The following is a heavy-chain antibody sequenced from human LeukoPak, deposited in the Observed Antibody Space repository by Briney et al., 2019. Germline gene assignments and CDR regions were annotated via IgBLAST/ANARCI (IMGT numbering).Heavy chain of an antibody. CDR1: GYTFTDYY. J-gene: IGHJ4*02. V-gene: IGHV1-69*06. D-gene: IGHD1-1*01. CDR3: AKDRSGTFDY. CDR2: IIPIFGTA. Sequence: GASVKVSCKVSGYTFTDYYMHWVRQAPGQGLEWMGWIIPIFGTANYAQKFQGRVTITADKSTSTAYMELNSLRAEDTAVYYCAKDRSGTFDYWGQGTLVTVSS.